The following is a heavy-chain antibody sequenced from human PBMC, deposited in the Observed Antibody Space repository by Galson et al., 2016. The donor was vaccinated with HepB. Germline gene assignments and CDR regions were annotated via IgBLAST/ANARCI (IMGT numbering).Heavy chain of an antibody. CDR3: ARDPARLDY. CDR2: VSSSGNTI. Sequence: SLRLSCAASGFTFSDFYMSWIRQAPGKGLEWVSYVSSSGNTIYYAYSVKGRFTISRDNAKNSLYLEMNSLRADDTAVYYCARDPARLDYWGQGTRVTVSS. J-gene: IGHJ4*02. CDR1: GFTFSDFY. D-gene: IGHD6-6*01. V-gene: IGHV3-11*01.